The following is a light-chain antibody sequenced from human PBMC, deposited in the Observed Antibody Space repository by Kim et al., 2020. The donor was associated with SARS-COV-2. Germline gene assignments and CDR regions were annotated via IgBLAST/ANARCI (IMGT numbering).Light chain of an antibody. CDR2: DNN. CDR1: NYNIGNNY. CDR3: ATWDSSLSAGV. Sequence: GQKVTISCSGSNYNIGNNYVSWYQQLPGTAPKLLIYDNNKRPLEIPDRFSGSKSGTSATLGITGLQTGDEADYYCATWDSSLSAGVFGGGTQLTVL. V-gene: IGLV1-51*01. J-gene: IGLJ2*01.